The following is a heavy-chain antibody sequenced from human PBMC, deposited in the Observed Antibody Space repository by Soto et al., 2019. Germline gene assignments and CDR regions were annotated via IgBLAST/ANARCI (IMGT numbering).Heavy chain of an antibody. D-gene: IGHD2-21*02. CDR1: EFTFSAHW. CDR2: LNEDGSQT. V-gene: IGHV3-74*01. J-gene: IGHJ4*01. CDR3: TTDSYTSTRVFRFDY. Sequence: GGSLRLSCTASEFTFSAHWMHWVRQAPGKGLMWVSRLNEDGSQTDHAESVKGRFAISRDMVYMQMNALNTEDTGIYYCTTDSYTSTRVFRFDYWGPGTRVTVSS.